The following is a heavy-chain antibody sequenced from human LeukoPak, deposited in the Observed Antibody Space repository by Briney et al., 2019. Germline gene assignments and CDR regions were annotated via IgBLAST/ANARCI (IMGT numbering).Heavy chain of an antibody. J-gene: IGHJ4*02. CDR2: ISYDGSNK. Sequence: GGSLRLSCAASIFTFSSYGMHWVRQAPGKGLEWVAVISYDGSNKYYADSVKGRFTISRDNSKNTLYLQMNSLRAEDTAVYYCARTLTGIVVVPAAISYWGQGTLVTVSS. CDR1: IFTFSSYG. V-gene: IGHV3-30*03. D-gene: IGHD2-2*01. CDR3: ARTLTGIVVVPAAISY.